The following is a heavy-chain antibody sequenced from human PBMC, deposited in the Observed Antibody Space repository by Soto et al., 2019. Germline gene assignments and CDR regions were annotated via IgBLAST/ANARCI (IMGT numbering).Heavy chain of an antibody. V-gene: IGHV1-69*01. CDR3: ARLAYLRFLEWLAGGGMDV. CDR1: GGTFSSYA. Sequence: QVQLVQSGAEVKKPGSSVKVSCKASGGTFSSYALSWVRQTPGQGLEWMGGIIPIFGTAIYAQQFQGRVTITAYESRSTAYMERSSLGSEYTAVYYCARLAYLRFLEWLAGGGMDVWGHGTTVTVSS. J-gene: IGHJ6*02. D-gene: IGHD3-3*01. CDR2: IIPIFGTA.